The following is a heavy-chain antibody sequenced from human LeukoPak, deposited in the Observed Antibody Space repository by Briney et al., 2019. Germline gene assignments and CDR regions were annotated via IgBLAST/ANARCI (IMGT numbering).Heavy chain of an antibody. CDR3: ARGYGEATREALDI. D-gene: IGHD4/OR15-4a*01. Sequence: SETLSLTCAVSGGSISNFFWSWVRQPAGKGLECIGRIYSSGISYSNPSLKSRVTMSVDMSKNQFSLRLSSVTAADTAVYYCARGYGEATREALDIWGLGTMVTVSS. J-gene: IGHJ3*02. V-gene: IGHV4-4*07. CDR2: IYSSGIS. CDR1: GGSISNFF.